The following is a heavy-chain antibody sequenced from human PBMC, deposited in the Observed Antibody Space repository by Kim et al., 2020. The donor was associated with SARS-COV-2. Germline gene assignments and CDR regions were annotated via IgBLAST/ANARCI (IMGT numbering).Heavy chain of an antibody. Sequence: GGSLRLSCAASGFTFSSYGMHWVRQAPGKGLEWVAVIWYDGSNKYYADSVKGRFTISRDNSKNTLYLQMNSLRAEDTAVYYCARVSGYSYGYFDYWGQGTLVTVSS. D-gene: IGHD5-18*01. CDR3: ARVSGYSYGYFDY. CDR2: IWYDGSNK. V-gene: IGHV3-33*01. CDR1: GFTFSSYG. J-gene: IGHJ4*02.